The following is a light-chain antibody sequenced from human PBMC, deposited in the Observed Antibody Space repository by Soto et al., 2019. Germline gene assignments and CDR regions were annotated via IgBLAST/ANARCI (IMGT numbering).Light chain of an antibody. CDR3: QTWGTGPWV. Sequence: QSVLTQSPSASASLGASVKLTCTLSSGHSNYAIAWHQQQPEKGPRYLMKVNSDGSHNKGDGIPDRFSGSSSGAERYLTISSVQSEDEADYYCQTWGTGPWVFGGGTKLTVL. CDR1: SGHSNYA. J-gene: IGLJ3*02. V-gene: IGLV4-69*01. CDR2: VNSDGSH.